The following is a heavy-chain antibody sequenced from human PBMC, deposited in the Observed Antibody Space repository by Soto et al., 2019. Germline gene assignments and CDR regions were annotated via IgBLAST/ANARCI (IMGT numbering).Heavy chain of an antibody. D-gene: IGHD4-17*01. CDR3: ARAGDYRGYYYGMDV. Sequence: EVQLVESGGGLVQPGGSLRLSCAASGFTFSRYAMHWVRQAPGKGLEYVSTISSNGGSTYYANSVKGRFTISRDNSKNPLYLQMGSLRAEDMAVYYCARAGDYRGYYYGMDVWGQGTTVTVSS. V-gene: IGHV3-64*01. J-gene: IGHJ6*02. CDR2: ISSNGGST. CDR1: GFTFSRYA.